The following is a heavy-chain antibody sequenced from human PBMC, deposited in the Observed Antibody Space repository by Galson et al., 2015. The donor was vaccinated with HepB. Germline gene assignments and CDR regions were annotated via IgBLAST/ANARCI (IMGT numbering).Heavy chain of an antibody. Sequence: SLRLSCAASGFTFSSYAIHWVRQAPGKGLEWVAVVSNDGTNKYYADSVKGRFTISRDDSKSTLYLQMNSLRAEDTAVYYCARAVGAGEFDYWGQRTLVTVSS. D-gene: IGHD1-26*01. CDR3: ARAVGAGEFDY. V-gene: IGHV3-30-3*01. CDR1: GFTFSSYA. J-gene: IGHJ4*02. CDR2: VSNDGTNK.